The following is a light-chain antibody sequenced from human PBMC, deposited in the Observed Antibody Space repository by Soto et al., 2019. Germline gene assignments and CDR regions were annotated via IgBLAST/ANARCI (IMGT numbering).Light chain of an antibody. V-gene: IGKV1-5*03. Sequence: DIHMAPSPSTLSASVGDRVTITFRASQSISSWLAWYQQKPGKAHKLLIYKASSLESGVQSRFSGSGSGTEFTLTIRSLQPDDFATYYCKQYNSYSITFGQGTRLEIK. CDR3: KQYNSYSIT. CDR1: QSISSW. J-gene: IGKJ5*01. CDR2: KAS.